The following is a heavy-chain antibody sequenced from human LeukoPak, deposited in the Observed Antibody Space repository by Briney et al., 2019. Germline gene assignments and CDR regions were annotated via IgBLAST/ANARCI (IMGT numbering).Heavy chain of an antibody. V-gene: IGHV3-15*01. D-gene: IGHD5-24*01. Sequence: GGSLRLSCAASGFTFSNAWMSWVRQAPGKGLEWVGRIKSKTDGGTTDYAAPVKGRFTISRDDSKNTLYLQMNSLKTEDTAVYYCTTDWEMATTHRGSYYYYMDVWGKGTTVTVSS. CDR2: IKSKTDGGTT. CDR1: GFTFSNAW. CDR3: TTDWEMATTHRGSYYYYMDV. J-gene: IGHJ6*03.